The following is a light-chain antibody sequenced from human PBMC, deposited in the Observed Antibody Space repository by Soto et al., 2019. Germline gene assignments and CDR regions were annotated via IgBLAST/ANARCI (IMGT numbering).Light chain of an antibody. V-gene: IGKV3-15*01. J-gene: IGKJ1*01. Sequence: EIVMTQYPATLSVSRGGRDTLSCRASQSVGSSLAWFQQEPGQAPRLLIYGASTRATGIPARFSGSGSGTYFTLTSSRHAPEAAAVYYCQQYGSSGTFGQGTKVDIK. CDR3: QQYGSSGT. CDR2: GAS. CDR1: QSVGSS.